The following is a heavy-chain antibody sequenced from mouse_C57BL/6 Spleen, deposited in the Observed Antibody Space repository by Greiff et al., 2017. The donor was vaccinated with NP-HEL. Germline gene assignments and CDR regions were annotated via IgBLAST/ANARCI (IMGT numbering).Heavy chain of an antibody. CDR2: ISDGGSYT. D-gene: IGHD3-3*01. Sequence: EVKLVESGGGLVKPGGSLKLSCAASGFTFSSYAMSWVRQTPEKRLEWVATISDGGSYTYYPDNVKGRFTISRDNAKNNLYLQMSHLKSEDTAMYYVARDQDRKFYYCDYWSQGTTLTVSS. J-gene: IGHJ2*01. V-gene: IGHV5-4*01. CDR3: ARDQDRKFYYCDY. CDR1: GFTFSSYA.